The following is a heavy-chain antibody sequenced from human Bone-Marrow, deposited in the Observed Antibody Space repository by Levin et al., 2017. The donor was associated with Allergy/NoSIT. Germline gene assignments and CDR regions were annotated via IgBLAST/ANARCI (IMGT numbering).Heavy chain of an antibody. D-gene: IGHD2-8*02. J-gene: IGHJ4*02. CDR1: GYTINIYY. V-gene: IGHV1-46*02. CDR2: ISTGAGGVT. Sequence: GESLKISCKADGYTINIYYIHWVRQAPGQGLEWLGMISTGAGGVTTYAQKFQGSVAMTRDTYTSIAYMDLRSLRSADMAVYYCGRGAGFDHWSGDFWGQGTLVTVSS. CDR3: GRGAGFDHWSGDF.